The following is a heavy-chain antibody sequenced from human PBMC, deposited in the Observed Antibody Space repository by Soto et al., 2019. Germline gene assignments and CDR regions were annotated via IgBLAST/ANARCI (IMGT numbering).Heavy chain of an antibody. CDR2: IWYDGSNK. Sequence: QVQLVESGGRVVQPGRSLRVYCAASGFTFSSHGMHWVRQAPGKGQERVAVIWYDGSNKYYGESVKGRFIISRDNSKKKVDLQTTSLRARNTAIYYCARWGPDKVLDYWGQGTLVTVSS. V-gene: IGHV3-33*01. D-gene: IGHD3-16*01. CDR3: ARWGPDKVLDY. J-gene: IGHJ4*02. CDR1: GFTFSSHG.